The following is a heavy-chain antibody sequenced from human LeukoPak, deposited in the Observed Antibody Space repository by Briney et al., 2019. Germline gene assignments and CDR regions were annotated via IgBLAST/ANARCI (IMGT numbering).Heavy chain of an antibody. V-gene: IGHV4-39*01. Sequence: SETLSLTCTVSGGSISSSGYYWGWIRQPPGKGLEWIGSIYYSGNTYYYPSLKSRVTISVDTSKNQFSLKLSSVTAADTAVYYCARTRGWYQYYFDYWGQGTLVTVSS. CDR2: IYYSGNT. CDR3: ARTRGWYQYYFDY. J-gene: IGHJ4*02. CDR1: GGSISSSGYY. D-gene: IGHD6-19*01.